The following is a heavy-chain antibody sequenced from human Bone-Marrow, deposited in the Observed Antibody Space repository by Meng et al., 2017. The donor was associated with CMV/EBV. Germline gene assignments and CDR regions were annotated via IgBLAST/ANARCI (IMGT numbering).Heavy chain of an antibody. V-gene: IGHV1-8*02. CDR1: GYTFTSYG. CDR3: ARGDIVLMVYASNWFAP. CDR2: MNPNSGNT. J-gene: IGHJ5*02. D-gene: IGHD2-8*01. Sequence: ASVKVSCKASGYTFTSYGISWVRQAPGQGLEWMGWMNPNSGNTGYAQKFQGRVTMTRNTSISTAYMELSSLRSEDTAVYYCARGDIVLMVYASNWFAPWGPGHRVTGSS.